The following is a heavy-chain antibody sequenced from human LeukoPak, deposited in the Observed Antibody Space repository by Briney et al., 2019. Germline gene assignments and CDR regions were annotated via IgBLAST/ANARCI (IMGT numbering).Heavy chain of an antibody. CDR3: ARLGRCSSSSA. V-gene: IGHV4-34*01. Sequence: SETLSLTCAVYGGSFSGYYWSWIRQPPGKGLEWIGEINHSGSTNYNPSLKSRVTISVDTSKNQFSLKLSSVTAADTAVYYCARLGRCSSSSAWGQGTLVTVSS. J-gene: IGHJ5*02. D-gene: IGHD6-6*01. CDR2: INHSGST. CDR1: GGSFSGYY.